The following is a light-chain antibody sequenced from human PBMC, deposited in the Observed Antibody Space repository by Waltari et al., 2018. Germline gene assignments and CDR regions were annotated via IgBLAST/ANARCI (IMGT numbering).Light chain of an antibody. J-gene: IGLJ2*01. CDR1: SSDVGAYNY. Sequence: QSALTQPASVSESPGQSITISCAGTSSDVGAYNYVAWYQQHPGKAPKLIIYDVSKRPSGVSNLFSGSKSGNTASLTISGLQAEDEADYYCSSYTSSSPFVVFGGGTKLTVL. CDR2: DVS. V-gene: IGLV2-14*01. CDR3: SSYTSSSPFVV.